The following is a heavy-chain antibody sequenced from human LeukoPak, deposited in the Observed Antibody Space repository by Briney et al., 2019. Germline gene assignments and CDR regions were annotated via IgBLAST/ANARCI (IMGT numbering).Heavy chain of an antibody. V-gene: IGHV1-46*01. CDR1: GYTFTSYY. Sequence: ASVKVSCKASGYTFTSYYMHWVRQAPGQGLEWMGIINPSGGSTSYAQKFQGRVTMTRDTSTSTVYMELSSLRSEDTAVYYCARGPLLKDTAMVQGGYFDYWGQGTLVTVSS. D-gene: IGHD5-18*01. CDR3: ARGPLLKDTAMVQGGYFDY. CDR2: INPSGGST. J-gene: IGHJ4*02.